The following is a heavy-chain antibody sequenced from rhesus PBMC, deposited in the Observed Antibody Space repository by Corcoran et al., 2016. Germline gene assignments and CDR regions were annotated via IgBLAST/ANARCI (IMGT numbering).Heavy chain of an antibody. V-gene: IGHV4-169*01. D-gene: IGHD6-25*01. CDR2: IYGSGSST. J-gene: IGHJ1*01. Sequence: QLQLQESGPGLVKPSETLSVTCAVSGGSISSSYWRWLRQAPGKGLELIGYIYGSGSSTNYNPSLKSRGTLSVDTSKNQLSLKLSSVTTADTAVYYCARVGSWDEYFEFWGQGALVTVSS. CDR1: GGSISSSY. CDR3: ARVGSWDEYFEF.